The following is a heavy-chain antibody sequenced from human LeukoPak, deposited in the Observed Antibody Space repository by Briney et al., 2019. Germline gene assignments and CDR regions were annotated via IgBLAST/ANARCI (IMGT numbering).Heavy chain of an antibody. V-gene: IGHV4-34*01. CDR3: ARLYDSSGYYLTEYDAFDI. CDR1: GGSFSGYY. J-gene: IGHJ3*02. Sequence: SETLSLTCAVYGGSFSGYYWSWIRQPPGKGLEWIGEINHSGSTHYNPSLKSRVTISVDTSKNHFSLKLSSVTAADTAVYYCARLYDSSGYYLTEYDAFDIWGQGTMVTVSS. CDR2: INHSGST. D-gene: IGHD3-22*01.